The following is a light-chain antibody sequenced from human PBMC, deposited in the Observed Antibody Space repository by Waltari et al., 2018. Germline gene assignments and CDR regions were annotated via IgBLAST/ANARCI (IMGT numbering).Light chain of an antibody. V-gene: IGKV1-5*03. CDR3: QQYSRYSWT. CDR1: QIINSW. Sequence: DIQMTQSPSTLSASVGDRVTITCRASQIINSWLAWYQQRGGKAPRLLIYKASTLESGVPSRFSGSGSGTEFTLTINSLQPDDFATYYCQQYSRYSWTFGQGTKVEIK. CDR2: KAS. J-gene: IGKJ1*01.